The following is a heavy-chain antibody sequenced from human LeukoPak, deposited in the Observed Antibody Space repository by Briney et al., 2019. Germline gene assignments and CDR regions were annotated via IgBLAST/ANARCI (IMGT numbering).Heavy chain of an antibody. J-gene: IGHJ4*02. CDR3: ARDITWGGEAAMVF. CDR2: INPNSGGT. V-gene: IGHV1-2*02. Sequence: ASVMVSCKASGYTFSGYYIHWVRQAPGQGLEWMGWINPNSGGTNSAQKFQGRVTMTRDTSLSTAYMELSRLTSDDTAVYYCARDITWGGEAAMVFRGQGTLVTVSS. CDR1: GYTFSGYY. D-gene: IGHD5-18*01.